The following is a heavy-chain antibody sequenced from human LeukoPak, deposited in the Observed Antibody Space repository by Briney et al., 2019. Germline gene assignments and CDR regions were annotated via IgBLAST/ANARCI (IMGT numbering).Heavy chain of an antibody. CDR1: GFTFSSYS. CDR2: ISSSSSTI. CDR3: AREVLYDFWSGNRGA. J-gene: IGHJ5*02. V-gene: IGHV3-48*04. Sequence: TGGSLRLSCAASGFTFSSYSMNWVRQAPGKGLEWVSYISSSSSTIYYADSVKGRFTISRDNAKNSLYLQMNSLRAEDTAVYYCAREVLYDFWSGNRGAWGQRTLVTVSS. D-gene: IGHD3-3*01.